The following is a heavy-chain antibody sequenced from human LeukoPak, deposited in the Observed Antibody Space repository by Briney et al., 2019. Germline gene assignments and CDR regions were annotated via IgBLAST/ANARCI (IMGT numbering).Heavy chain of an antibody. J-gene: IGHJ5*02. D-gene: IGHD1-1*01. CDR3: ARGGGTWFDP. Sequence: PSETLSLTCTVSGGSISSYYWSWIRQPPGKGLEWIGYIYSSGSTNYNPSLKSRVTMSVDTSKNQFSLKLSSVTAADTAVYYCARGGGTWFDPWGQGTLVTVSS. CDR2: IYSSGST. CDR1: GGSISSYY. V-gene: IGHV4-59*12.